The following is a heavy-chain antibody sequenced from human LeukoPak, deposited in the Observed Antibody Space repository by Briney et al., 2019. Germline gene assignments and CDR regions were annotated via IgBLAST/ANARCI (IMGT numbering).Heavy chain of an antibody. CDR2: ISSSSSYI. D-gene: IGHD3-22*01. J-gene: IGHJ4*02. V-gene: IGHV3-21*01. CDR3: ARDTDYYYDSSGPHDY. CDR1: GFTFSSYW. Sequence: GGSLRLSCAASGFTFSSYWMHWVRQAPGKGLEWVSSISSSSSYIYYADSVKGRFTISRDNAKNSLYLQMNSLRAEDTAVYYCARDTDYYYDSSGPHDYWGQGTLVTVSS.